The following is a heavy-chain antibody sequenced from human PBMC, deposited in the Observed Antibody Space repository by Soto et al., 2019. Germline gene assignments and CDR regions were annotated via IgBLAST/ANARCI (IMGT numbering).Heavy chain of an antibody. CDR3: ARDRGYDDHDYYYNAMDV. Sequence: GGSLRLSCAASGFTFSDHFMDWVRQAPGKGLEWVGRSRNKANSYTTEYAASVKGRFTISRDDSKNSLYLQMNSLKTEDTAVYYCARDRGYDDHDYYYNAMDVWGQGTTVTVSS. CDR2: SRNKANSYTT. V-gene: IGHV3-72*01. J-gene: IGHJ6*02. CDR1: GFTFSDHF. D-gene: IGHD2-15*01.